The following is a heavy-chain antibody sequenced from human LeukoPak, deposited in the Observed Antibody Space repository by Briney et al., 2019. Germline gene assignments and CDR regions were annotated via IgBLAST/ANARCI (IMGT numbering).Heavy chain of an antibody. CDR2: IYYSGST. V-gene: IGHV4-31*03. Sequence: SETLSLTCTVSGGSISSGGYYWSWIRQHPGKGLEWIGYIYYSGSTYYNPSLKSRVTISVDTSKNQFSLKLSSVTAADTAVYYCARVYDFWRGYYPSFDYWGQGTLVTVSS. CDR1: GGSISSGGYY. J-gene: IGHJ4*02. CDR3: ARVYDFWRGYYPSFDY. D-gene: IGHD3-3*01.